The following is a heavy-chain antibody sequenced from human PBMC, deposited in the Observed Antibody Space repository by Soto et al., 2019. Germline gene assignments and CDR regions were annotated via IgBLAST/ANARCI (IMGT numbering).Heavy chain of an antibody. V-gene: IGHV4-59*01. CDR3: AREDVVANGEYYYYYYGMDV. CDR1: GGSISSYY. CDR2: IYYSGST. Sequence: PSETLSLTCTVSGGSISSYYWSWIRQPPGKGLEWIGYIYYSGSTNYNPSLKSRVTISVDTSKNQFSLKLSSVTAADTAVYYCAREDVVANGEYYYYYYGMDVWGQGTTVTVSS. J-gene: IGHJ6*02. D-gene: IGHD5-12*01.